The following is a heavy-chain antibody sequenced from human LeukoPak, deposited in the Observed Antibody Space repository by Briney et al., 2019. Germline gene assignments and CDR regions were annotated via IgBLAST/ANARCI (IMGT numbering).Heavy chain of an antibody. CDR3: ARLEAAMVGHFDY. CDR2: IKQDGSEK. CDR1: GFTFSSYW. J-gene: IGHJ4*02. Sequence: PGGSLRLSCAAAGFTFSSYWMSWVRQAPGKGLEWVANIKQDGSEKYYVDSVKGRFTISRDNAKNSLYLQMNSLRAEDTAVYYCARLEAAMVGHFDYWGQGTLVTVSS. V-gene: IGHV3-7*01. D-gene: IGHD5-18*01.